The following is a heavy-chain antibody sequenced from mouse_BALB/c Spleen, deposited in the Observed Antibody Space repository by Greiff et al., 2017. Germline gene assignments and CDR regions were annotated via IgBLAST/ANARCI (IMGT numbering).Heavy chain of an antibody. D-gene: IGHD2-4*01. V-gene: IGHV3-6*02. J-gene: IGHJ4*01. CDR1: GYSITSGYY. Sequence: LQESGPGLVKPSQSLSLTCSVTGYSITSGYYWNWIRQFPGNKLEWMGYISYDGSNNYNPSLKNRISITRDTSKNQFFLKLNSVTTEDTATYYCARDRITVAMDYWGQGTSVTVSS. CDR2: ISYDGSN. CDR3: ARDRITVAMDY.